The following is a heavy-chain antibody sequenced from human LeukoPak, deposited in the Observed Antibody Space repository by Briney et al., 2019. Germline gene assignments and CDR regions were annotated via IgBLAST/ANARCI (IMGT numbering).Heavy chain of an antibody. J-gene: IGHJ5*02. D-gene: IGHD5-18*01. CDR1: GDSIDSDTYY. CDR3: ARDRWRYSYGISWFDP. Sequence: PSETLSLTCAVSGDSIDSDTYYWSWIRQPAGKGLEWIGRLYTSGNTNYNPSFKSRVTISVDTSKNQFSLNLSSVTAADTAVYYCARDRWRYSYGISWFDPWGQGTLVTVSS. CDR2: LYTSGNT. V-gene: IGHV4-61*02.